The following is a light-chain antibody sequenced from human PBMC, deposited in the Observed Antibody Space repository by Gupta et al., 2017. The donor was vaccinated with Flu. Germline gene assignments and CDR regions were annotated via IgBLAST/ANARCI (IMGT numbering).Light chain of an antibody. Sequence: EIGMRQLPPPRSVSPGERATPSCRASQSVSSNLAWYQQKPGQAPRLLIYGASTRATGIPARFSGSGSGTEFTLTISSLQSEDFAVYYCQQYNNWPFTFGPGTKVDIK. V-gene: IGKV3-15*01. CDR1: QSVSSN. CDR2: GAS. CDR3: QQYNNWPFT. J-gene: IGKJ3*01.